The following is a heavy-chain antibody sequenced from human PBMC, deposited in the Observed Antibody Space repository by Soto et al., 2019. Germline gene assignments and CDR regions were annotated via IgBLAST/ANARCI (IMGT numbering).Heavy chain of an antibody. J-gene: IGHJ6*02. CDR2: INAGNGNT. CDR1: GYTFTSYA. CDR3: ASSAPAGYYYYCGMDV. Sequence: ASVKVSCKASGYTFTSYAMHWVRQAPGQRLEWMGWINAGNGNTKYSQKFQGRVTITRDTSASTAYMELSSLRSEDTAVYYCASSAPAGYYYYCGMDVWGQGTTVTVSS. D-gene: IGHD2-2*01. V-gene: IGHV1-3*01.